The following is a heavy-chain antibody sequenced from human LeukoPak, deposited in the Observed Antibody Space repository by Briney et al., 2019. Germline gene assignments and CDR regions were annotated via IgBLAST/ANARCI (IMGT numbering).Heavy chain of an antibody. V-gene: IGHV4-38-2*02. CDR2: IYHSGST. CDR3: ARVAAGSFYYYYYMDV. D-gene: IGHD6-13*01. Sequence: SETLSLTCTVSGYAISSGYYWGWIRQPPGKGLEWIGSIYHSGSTYYNPSLKSRVTISVDTSKNQFSLKLSSVTDADTAVYYCARVAAGSFYYYYYMDVWGKGTTVTVSS. J-gene: IGHJ6*03. CDR1: GYAISSGYY.